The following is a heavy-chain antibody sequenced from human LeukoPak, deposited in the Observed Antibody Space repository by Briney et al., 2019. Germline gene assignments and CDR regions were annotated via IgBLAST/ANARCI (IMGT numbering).Heavy chain of an antibody. D-gene: IGHD4-17*01. CDR3: ATTVIIVNVFDF. V-gene: IGHV3-7*01. CDR1: GFTFSSYW. J-gene: IGHJ3*01. CDR2: INQDGSQK. Sequence: PGGSLRLSCAASGFTFSSYWMTWVRQAPGKGLECVANINQDGSQKYYVDSVKGRFTISRDNAKKLMYLQMNSLRDEDTAVYYCATTVIIVNVFDFWGQGTMVSVSS.